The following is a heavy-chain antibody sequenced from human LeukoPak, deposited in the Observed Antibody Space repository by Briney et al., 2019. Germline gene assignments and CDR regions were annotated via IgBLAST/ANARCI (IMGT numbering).Heavy chain of an antibody. CDR3: ASRDYYDSSGPGAFDI. J-gene: IGHJ3*02. CDR2: ISSSSSYI. CDR1: GFTFSSYS. Sequence: GGFLRLSCAASGFTFSSYSMNWVRQAPGKGLEWVSSISSSSSYIYYADSVKGRFTISRDNAKNSLYLQMNSLRAEDTAVYYCASRDYYDSSGPGAFDIWGQGTMVTVSS. D-gene: IGHD3-22*01. V-gene: IGHV3-21*01.